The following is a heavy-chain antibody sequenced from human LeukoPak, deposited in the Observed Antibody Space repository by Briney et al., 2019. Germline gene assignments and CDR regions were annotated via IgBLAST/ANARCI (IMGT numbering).Heavy chain of an antibody. V-gene: IGHV1-46*01. CDR1: GYTFTNYY. D-gene: IGHD3-16*02. CDR2: INPSGGST. Sequence: ASVKVSRKASGYTFTNYYIHWVRQAPGQGLEWMGIINPSGGSTSYAQKFQGRVTMTRDTSTSTVYMELSSLRSEDTAVFYCARKQLGDLSGLYYYGLDVWGQGTTVTVSS. J-gene: IGHJ6*02. CDR3: ARKQLGDLSGLYYYGLDV.